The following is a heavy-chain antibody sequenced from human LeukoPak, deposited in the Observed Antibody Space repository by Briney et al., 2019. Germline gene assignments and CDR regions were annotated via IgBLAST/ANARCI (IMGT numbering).Heavy chain of an antibody. CDR3: ARHQGVVDL. CDR2: INHSGST. CDR1: GGSFSGFF. J-gene: IGHJ2*01. Sequence: SETLSLTCAVYGGSFSGFFWTWIRQPPGKGLEWIGEINHSGSTNYNPSLESRVTISVDTSKNQFSLKLSSVTVADTAVYYCARHQGVVDLWGRGSLVTVSS. V-gene: IGHV4-34*01. D-gene: IGHD3-3*01.